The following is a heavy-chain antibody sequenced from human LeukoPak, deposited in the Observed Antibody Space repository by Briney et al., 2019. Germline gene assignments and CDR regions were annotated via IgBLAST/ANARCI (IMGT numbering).Heavy chain of an antibody. D-gene: IGHD2-2*01. CDR3: AREAVVVPAALDY. Sequence: GGSLRLSCAASGFTFSSYSMNWVRQAPGKGLEWVSYISSSSSTIYYADSVKGRFTISRDNAKNSLYLQMSSLRDEDTAVYYCAREAVVVPAALDYWGQGTLVTVSS. J-gene: IGHJ4*02. CDR1: GFTFSSYS. CDR2: ISSSSSTI. V-gene: IGHV3-48*02.